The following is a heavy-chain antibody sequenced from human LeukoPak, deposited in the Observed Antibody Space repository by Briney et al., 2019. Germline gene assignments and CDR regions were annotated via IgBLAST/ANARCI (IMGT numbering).Heavy chain of an antibody. CDR3: ARGVYESAYSITWYVDY. CDR1: GYTFTSYY. J-gene: IGHJ4*02. Sequence: ASVKVSCKASGYTFTSYYMHWVRQAPGQGLEWVGIINPSGGSTNYAQKFQGRVTMTRDTSTSTVYMELSSLRSEDTAVFYCARGVYESAYSITWYVDYWGQGTLVTVSS. CDR2: INPSGGST. V-gene: IGHV1-46*01. D-gene: IGHD6-13*01.